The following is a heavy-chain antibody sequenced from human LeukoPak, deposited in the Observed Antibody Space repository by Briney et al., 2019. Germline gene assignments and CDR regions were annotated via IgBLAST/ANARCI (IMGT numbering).Heavy chain of an antibody. CDR1: GGSINKYF. D-gene: IGHD3-10*01. CDR3: ARGWFGEFSLVYYYYGLDV. Sequence: SETLSLTCVVSGGSINKYFWNWIRQPAGKGLEWIGRIYGGGSTNYSPSLKSRVTMSVVKSKNEISLQLRSVTVADTAVYYCARGWFGEFSLVYYYYGLDVWGQGTTVAVSS. CDR2: IYGGGST. J-gene: IGHJ6*02. V-gene: IGHV4-4*07.